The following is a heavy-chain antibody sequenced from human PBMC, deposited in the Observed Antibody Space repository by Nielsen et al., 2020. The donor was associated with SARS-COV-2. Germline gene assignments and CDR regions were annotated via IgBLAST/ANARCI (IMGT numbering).Heavy chain of an antibody. D-gene: IGHD3-3*01. CDR2: ISASGGST. CDR1: GFTFNIYA. V-gene: IGHV3-23*01. Sequence: GESLKISCIASGFTFNIYAMAWVRRTPGRGLQWVSGISASGGSTYYADSVKGRFTISRDNSKNTLYLQMNSLRAEDTAVYYCAKGEWFNNWFDPWGQGTLVTVSS. CDR3: AKGEWFNNWFDP. J-gene: IGHJ5*02.